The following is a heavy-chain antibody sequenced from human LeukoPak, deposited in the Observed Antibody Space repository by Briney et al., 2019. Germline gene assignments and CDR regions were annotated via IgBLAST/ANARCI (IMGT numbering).Heavy chain of an antibody. CDR2: ISYSGST. Sequence: SETLSLTCTVSGGSINSSNYYWVWIRQPPGKGLEWIGSISYSGSTYYNPSLKSRVTISLDTSKNQFSLRLSSVTAADTAFYYCARGRKGGSALWGQGTLVTVSS. J-gene: IGHJ4*02. CDR3: ARGRKGGSAL. V-gene: IGHV4-39*07. D-gene: IGHD3-10*01. CDR1: GGSINSSNYY.